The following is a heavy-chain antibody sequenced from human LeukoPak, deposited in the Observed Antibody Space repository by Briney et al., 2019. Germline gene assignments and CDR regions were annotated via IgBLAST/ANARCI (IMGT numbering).Heavy chain of an antibody. J-gene: IGHJ4*02. CDR2: ISSSSSYI. Sequence: PGGSLTLSCAASGFTFSSYSMNWVRQAPGKGLEWVSSISSSSSYIYYADSVKGRFTISRDNAKNSLYLQMNSLRAEDTAVYYCVLLVVGTVRVGWGQGTLVTVSS. CDR3: VLLVVGTVRVG. V-gene: IGHV3-21*01. CDR1: GFTFSSYS. D-gene: IGHD2-15*01.